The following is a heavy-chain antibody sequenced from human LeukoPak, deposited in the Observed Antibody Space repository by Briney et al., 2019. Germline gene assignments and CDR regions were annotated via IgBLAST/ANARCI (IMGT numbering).Heavy chain of an antibody. CDR1: GYTFTSYD. CDR2: MNPNSGNT. D-gene: IGHD6-19*01. V-gene: IGHV1-8*01. J-gene: IGHJ4*02. CDR3: ARGSTPWLVPVGFDY. Sequence: ASVKVSCKASGYTFTSYDINWVRQATGQGLEWVGYMNPNSGNTGYAQKFQGRVTMTRNTSISTAYMELSSLRSEDTAVYYCARGSTPWLVPVGFDYWGQGTLVTVSS.